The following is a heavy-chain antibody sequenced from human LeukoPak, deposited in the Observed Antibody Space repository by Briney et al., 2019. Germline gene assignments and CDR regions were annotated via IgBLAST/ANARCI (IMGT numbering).Heavy chain of an antibody. CDR1: GGSISSSIYY. V-gene: IGHV4-39*07. D-gene: IGHD3-22*01. Sequence: SETLSLTCTVSGGSISSSIYYWGWIRQPPGKGLEWIGNIFYSGSTYYSPSLNSRVTISLDTSKNQFSLKLTSVTAADTAVYYCARDLYYDRWGQGTLVTVSS. CDR2: IFYSGST. J-gene: IGHJ4*02. CDR3: ARDLYYDR.